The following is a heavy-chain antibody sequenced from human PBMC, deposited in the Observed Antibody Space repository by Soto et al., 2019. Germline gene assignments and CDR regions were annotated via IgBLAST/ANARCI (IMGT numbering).Heavy chain of an antibody. V-gene: IGHV3-30*18. CDR3: SKEGYYMDV. CDR2: ISYDGSNK. J-gene: IGHJ6*03. Sequence: ESGGGVVQPGRSLRLSCAASGFTFSSYGMHWVRQAPGKGLEWVAVISYDGSNKYYADSVKGRFTIYRDNSKNTLYLQMNSMRDEDTAVYYCSKEGYYMDVWGKGTTVTVCS. CDR1: GFTFSSYG.